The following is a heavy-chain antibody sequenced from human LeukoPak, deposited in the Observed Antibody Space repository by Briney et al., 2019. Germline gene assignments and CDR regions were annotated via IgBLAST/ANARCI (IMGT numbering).Heavy chain of an antibody. CDR2: ISSSDNSI. Sequence: GGSLRLSCAASGFTFSNYNMNWVHQAPGKGLEWVSYISSSDNSIYYADSVGGRFTISRDNAKNSLYLQMNSLRAEDTAVYYCVSALVAGTTYWGQGTLVTVSS. CDR3: VSALVAGTTY. V-gene: IGHV3-48*01. CDR1: GFTFSNYN. D-gene: IGHD6-19*01. J-gene: IGHJ4*02.